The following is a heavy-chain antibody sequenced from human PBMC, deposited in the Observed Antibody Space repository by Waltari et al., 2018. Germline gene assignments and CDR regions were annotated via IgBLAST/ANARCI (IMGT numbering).Heavy chain of an antibody. Sequence: QVQLVESGGGVVQPGRSLRLSCAASGFTFSSSGMHWVRQAPGKGLDWVGVIWDDGSNKYYADAGKGRFTISRDNSKNTLYLQMNSLRAEDTAVYYCARDGGGGSYYFDYWGQGTLVTVSS. J-gene: IGHJ4*02. CDR1: GFTFSSSG. D-gene: IGHD1-26*01. V-gene: IGHV3-33*01. CDR2: IWDDGSNK. CDR3: ARDGGGGSYYFDY.